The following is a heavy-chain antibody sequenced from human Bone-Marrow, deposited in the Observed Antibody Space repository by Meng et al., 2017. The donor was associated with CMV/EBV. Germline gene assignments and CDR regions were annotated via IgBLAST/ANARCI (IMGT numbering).Heavy chain of an antibody. J-gene: IGHJ4*02. CDR1: GGSISSSSYY. V-gene: IGHV4-39*07. Sequence: QLPPQESGPGRVKPSETLSLTCTVSGGSISSSSYYWGWIRQPPGKGLEWIGSIYYSGSTYYNPSLKSRVTISVDTSKNQFSLKLSSVTAADTAVYYCAREEGEYYYDSSGYSIWGQGTLVTVSS. CDR3: AREEGEYYYDSSGYSI. D-gene: IGHD3-22*01. CDR2: IYYSGST.